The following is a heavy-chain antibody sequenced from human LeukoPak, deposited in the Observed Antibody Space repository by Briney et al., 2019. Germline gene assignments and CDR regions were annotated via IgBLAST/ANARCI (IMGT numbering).Heavy chain of an antibody. CDR3: ARGMFGGYYTDY. D-gene: IGHD3-3*01. V-gene: IGHV3-74*01. CDR1: GFTFSSYW. Sequence: GGSLRLSCAASGFTFSSYWMHWVRQAPGKGLVWVSRIKSDGSTTNYADSVKGRFTISRDNAKNTLYLQVNSLRADDTAVYYCARGMFGGYYTDYWGQGTLVTVSS. CDR2: IKSDGSTT. J-gene: IGHJ4*02.